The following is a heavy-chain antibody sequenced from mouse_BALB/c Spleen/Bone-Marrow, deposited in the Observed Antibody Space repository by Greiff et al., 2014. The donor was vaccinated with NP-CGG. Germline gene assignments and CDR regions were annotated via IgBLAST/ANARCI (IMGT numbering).Heavy chain of an antibody. V-gene: IGHV14-3*02. CDR3: TKPSFCYGSSYWYFDV. D-gene: IGHD1-1*01. CDR1: GFNIKDTF. CDR2: IDPANGDT. J-gene: IGHJ1*01. Sequence: EVQLQESGAELVKPGASVKLSCTASGFNIKDTFMHWVKQRPEQGLEWIGRIDPANGDTKYDPKFQGKATITADTSSNTAYLQLSSLTSDDTAVYYCTKPSFCYGSSYWYFDVWGAGTTVTVSS.